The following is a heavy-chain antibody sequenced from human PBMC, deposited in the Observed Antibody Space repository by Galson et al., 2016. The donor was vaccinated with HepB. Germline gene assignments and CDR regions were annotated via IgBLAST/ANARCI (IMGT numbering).Heavy chain of an antibody. Sequence: QSGAEVKKPGESLKISCKASGDTFSRYWIAWVRQMPGKGLEWVGIIYPSDSDTRYSPSFQGQVTISADKSVSTAYLQWSGLKASDTAMYYCARQIPHYTGSGSDLGFDVWGQGTTVTVS. CDR2: IYPSDSDT. CDR3: ARQIPHYTGSGSDLGFDV. V-gene: IGHV5-51*01. D-gene: IGHD3-10*01. J-gene: IGHJ6*02. CDR1: GDTFSRYW.